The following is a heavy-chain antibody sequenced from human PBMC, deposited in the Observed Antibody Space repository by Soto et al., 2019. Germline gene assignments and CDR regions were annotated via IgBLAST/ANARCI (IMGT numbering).Heavy chain of an antibody. CDR2: ISPYNGNT. CDR1: GYTFISYG. D-gene: IGHD5-12*01. J-gene: IGHJ3*02. V-gene: IGHV1-18*01. Sequence: HVQLVQSGAEVKKPGASLMVSCKASGYTFISYGVSWVRQAPGQGLEWLGWISPYNGNTNYAQKFQGRITMTTDTATSTVYMDLRSLRTDDTAVYYCARAQTKWLTDAFDIWGQGTMVVVSS. CDR3: ARAQTKWLTDAFDI.